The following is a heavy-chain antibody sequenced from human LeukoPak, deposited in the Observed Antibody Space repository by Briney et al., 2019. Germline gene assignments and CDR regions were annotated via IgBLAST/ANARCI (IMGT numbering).Heavy chain of an antibody. J-gene: IGHJ4*02. D-gene: IGHD2-8*01. CDR2: ISVYSGNT. CDR1: GFTFSSYG. CDR3: ARDANGVLGDY. V-gene: IGHV1-18*01. Sequence: ASVKVSCKASGFTFSSYGISWVRQAPGQGLEWVGWISVYSGNTNYAQRFQDRVTMTSDTSTTTAYRELWSLRTDDTAMYYCARDANGVLGDYWGQGTLVTVSS.